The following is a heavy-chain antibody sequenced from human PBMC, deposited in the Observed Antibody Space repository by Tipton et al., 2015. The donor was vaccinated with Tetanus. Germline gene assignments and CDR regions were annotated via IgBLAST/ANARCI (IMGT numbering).Heavy chain of an antibody. CDR2: IYYSGST. V-gene: IGHV4-39*01. CDR1: GGSISSSNYY. J-gene: IGHJ4*02. D-gene: IGHD3-9*01. Sequence: TLSLTCTVSGGSISSSNYYWGWIRQPPGKGLEWIGRIYYSGSTSYNPSLKSRVTISVDTSKNQFSLELNSVAAADTAVYYCARRGGDFLTGYYDSWGQGTLVTVSS. CDR3: ARRGGDFLTGYYDS.